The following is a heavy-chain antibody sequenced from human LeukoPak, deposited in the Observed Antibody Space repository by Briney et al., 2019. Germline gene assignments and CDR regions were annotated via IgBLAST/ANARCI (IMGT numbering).Heavy chain of an antibody. CDR2: TNSGGTST. V-gene: IGHV3-23*01. D-gene: IGHD2-8*01. Sequence: GGSLRLSCATPGFPFSDFSMSWVRQAPGKGLEWISTTNSGGTSTYYAESVKGRFTISRDNSKNTLYLQMSSLRVEDTAVYYCAKQSYARSLGEGGPGTLVSVSS. J-gene: IGHJ4*02. CDR1: GFPFSDFS. CDR3: AKQSYARSLGE.